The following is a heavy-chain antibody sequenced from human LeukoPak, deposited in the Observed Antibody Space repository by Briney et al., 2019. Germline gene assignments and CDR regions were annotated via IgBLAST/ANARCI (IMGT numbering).Heavy chain of an antibody. CDR2: IYSGGSA. CDR3: ARAISGYCFAFDY. Sequence: GGSLRLSCAASGFTVSSNYMSWVRQAPGKGLEWVSVIYSGGSAYYADSVKGRFTISRDNSKNTLYLQMNSLRAEDTAVYYCARAISGYCFAFDYWGQGTLVTVSS. D-gene: IGHD3-22*01. CDR1: GFTVSSNY. V-gene: IGHV3-53*01. J-gene: IGHJ4*02.